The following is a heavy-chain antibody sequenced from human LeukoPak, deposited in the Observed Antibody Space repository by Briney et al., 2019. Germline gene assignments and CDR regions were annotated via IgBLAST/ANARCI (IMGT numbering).Heavy chain of an antibody. D-gene: IGHD6-19*01. J-gene: IGHJ6*03. CDR2: INPSGGST. CDR1: GYTFTSYY. V-gene: IGHV1-46*01. Sequence: VASVKVSCKASGYTFTSYYMHWVRQAPGQGLEWMGIINPSGGSTSYAQEFQGRVTMTRDMSTSTVYMELSSLRSEDTAVYYCARAQKQWLVHYYYYYYMDVWGKGTTVTVSS. CDR3: ARAQKQWLVHYYYYYYMDV.